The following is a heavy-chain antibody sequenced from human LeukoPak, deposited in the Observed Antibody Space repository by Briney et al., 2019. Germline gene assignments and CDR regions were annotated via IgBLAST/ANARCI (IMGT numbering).Heavy chain of an antibody. Sequence: PSETLSLTCTVSGGSITSHFWSWIRQPPGKGLEWIGYIYHSGITNYNPSLKSRVTISVDTSKNQFSLELSSVTAADTAVYYCARDGYSGSSLIDSWGQGTLVTVSS. V-gene: IGHV4-59*11. J-gene: IGHJ4*02. CDR2: IYHSGIT. CDR3: ARDGYSGSSLIDS. CDR1: GGSITSHF. D-gene: IGHD1-26*01.